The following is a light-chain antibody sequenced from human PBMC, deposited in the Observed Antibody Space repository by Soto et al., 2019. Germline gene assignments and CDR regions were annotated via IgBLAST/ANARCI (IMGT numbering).Light chain of an antibody. CDR2: AAS. CDR1: QGISSH. J-gene: IGKJ5*01. Sequence: ILLTQSPSSLSASVGDRVTITCRASQGISSHLAWYRQKPGKAPKLLIYAASTLQTGVPSRFSGGGSGTDFTLTLSSLQPEDFATYYCQQVNSFPSTFGQGTDWRL. V-gene: IGKV1-9*01. CDR3: QQVNSFPST.